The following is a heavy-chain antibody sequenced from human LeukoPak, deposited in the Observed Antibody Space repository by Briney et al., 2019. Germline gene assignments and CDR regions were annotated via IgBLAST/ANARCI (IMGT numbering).Heavy chain of an antibody. Sequence: GGSLRLSCAASGFTFDNYAMNWVRQVPGKGLEWISLISWDSGTIGYADSVKGRFTISRDNANNFLYLQMNSLRAEDTALYYCARAYKDRSLAGKKEFFQHWGQGTLVTVSS. CDR2: ISWDSGTI. V-gene: IGHV3-9*01. CDR1: GFTFDNYA. D-gene: IGHD6-19*01. CDR3: ARAYKDRSLAGKKEFFQH. J-gene: IGHJ1*01.